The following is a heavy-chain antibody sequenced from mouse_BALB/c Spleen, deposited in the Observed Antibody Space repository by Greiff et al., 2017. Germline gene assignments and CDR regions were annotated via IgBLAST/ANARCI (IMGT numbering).Heavy chain of an antibody. J-gene: IGHJ4*01. CDR2: ISSGSSTI. V-gene: IGHV5-17*02. Sequence: EVKLVESGGGLVQPGGSRKLSCAASGFTFSSFGMHWVRQAPEKGLEWVAYISSGSSTIYYADTVKGRFTISRDNPKNTLFLQMTSLRSEDTAMYHCARKGAGTPMDYWGQGTSVTVSS. CDR3: ARKGAGTPMDY. D-gene: IGHD4-1*01. CDR1: GFTFSSFG.